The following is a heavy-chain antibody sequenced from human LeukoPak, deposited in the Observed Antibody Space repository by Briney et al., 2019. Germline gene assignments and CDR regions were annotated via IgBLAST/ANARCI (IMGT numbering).Heavy chain of an antibody. CDR1: GLTSSTNW. J-gene: IGHJ4*02. Sequence: GGSLRLSCAASGLTSSTNWMHWVRQAPGKGLVWVSRISIDGSTTNYADSVKGRFTISRDNAKNTLYLQMNSLRAEDTAMYCCIAYSSGWNWGQGTLVTVSS. D-gene: IGHD6-19*01. CDR2: ISIDGSTT. V-gene: IGHV3-74*01. CDR3: IAYSSGWN.